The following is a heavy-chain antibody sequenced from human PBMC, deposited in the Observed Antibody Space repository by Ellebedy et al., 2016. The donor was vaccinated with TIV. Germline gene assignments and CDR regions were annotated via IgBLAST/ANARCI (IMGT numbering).Heavy chain of an antibody. CDR2: IYPGTSHT. V-gene: IGHV5-51*01. Sequence: GESLKISXKGSGYTFINYWIAWVRQKPGKGLESVGIIYPGTSHTIYSPSFQGQVTISVDKSISTAYLRWSSLQASDSAMYYCTRRPQAPNAYYDNWGQGTLVTVSS. J-gene: IGHJ4*02. CDR3: TRRPQAPNAYYDN. CDR1: GYTFINYW.